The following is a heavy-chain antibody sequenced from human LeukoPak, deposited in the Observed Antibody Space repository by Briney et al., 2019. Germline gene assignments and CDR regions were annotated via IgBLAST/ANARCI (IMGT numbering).Heavy chain of an antibody. Sequence: SETLSLTCTVSGGSISGYYWSWIRQPAGKGLEWIGRIYNIGNINYNPSLKSRVTMSVDTSKNQFSLKLSSVTAADTAVYCCARGPTYGSAEPIDYWGQGTLVTVSS. CDR1: GGSISGYY. CDR2: IYNIGNI. V-gene: IGHV4-4*07. CDR3: ARGPTYGSAEPIDY. D-gene: IGHD3-10*01. J-gene: IGHJ4*02.